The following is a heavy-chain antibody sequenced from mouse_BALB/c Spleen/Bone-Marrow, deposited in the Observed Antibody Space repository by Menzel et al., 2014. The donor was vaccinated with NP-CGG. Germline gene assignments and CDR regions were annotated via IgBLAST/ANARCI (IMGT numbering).Heavy chain of an antibody. D-gene: IGHD1-1*01. J-gene: IGHJ4*01. CDR3: ARLGYYGVMVY. CDR2: INPDSSTI. V-gene: IGHV4-1*02. Sequence: EVNVVESGGGLVQPGGSLKLSCAASGFDFSGYWMSWVRQAPGKGLEWIGEINPDSSTINYTPSLKDKFIISRDNAKNTLYLQMSKVRSEDTALYYCARLGYYGVMVYWGQGTSVTVSS. CDR1: GFDFSGYW.